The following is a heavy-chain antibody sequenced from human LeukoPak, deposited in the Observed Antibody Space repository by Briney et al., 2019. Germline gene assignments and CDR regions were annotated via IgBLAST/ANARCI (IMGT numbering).Heavy chain of an antibody. V-gene: IGHV3-23*01. CDR3: AKNVVVKRYFDY. Sequence: GGSPRLSCAASGFTFSNHAMSWVRQAPGKGLEGVSVISGSGRTTEYAGSVKGRFTISRDNSKNTLSLQMNSLRVEDTAIYYCAKNVVVKRYFDYWGQGTLITVSS. CDR2: ISGSGRTT. J-gene: IGHJ4*02. D-gene: IGHD2-15*01. CDR1: GFTFSNHA.